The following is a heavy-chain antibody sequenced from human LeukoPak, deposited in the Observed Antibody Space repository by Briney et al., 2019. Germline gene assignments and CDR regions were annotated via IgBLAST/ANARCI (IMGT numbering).Heavy chain of an antibody. CDR1: GGSFSGYY. CDR3: AGGWFGEFHFDY. J-gene: IGHJ4*02. V-gene: IGHV4-34*01. CDR2: INHSGST. Sequence: SETLSLTCAVYGGSFSGYYWSWIRQPPGKGLEWIGEINHSGSTNYNPSLKSRVTISVDTSKNQFSLKLSSVTAADTAVYYCAGGWFGEFHFDYWGQGTLVTVSS. D-gene: IGHD3-10*01.